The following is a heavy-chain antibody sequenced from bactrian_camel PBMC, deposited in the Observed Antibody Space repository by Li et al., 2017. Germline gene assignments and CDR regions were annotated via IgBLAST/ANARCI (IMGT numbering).Heavy chain of an antibody. CDR3: ANTVDGVGWYGAWVLNN. Sequence: VQLVESGGGSVQPGGPLRLSCAASGFTFKDYPMTWVRQDPGKGLEWVSVIKIVGDTYYRESVKGRFTISRDNAKNMVYLQLNSLKTEDMAMYYCANTVDGVGWYGAWVLNNWGQGTQVTVS. V-gene: IGHV3S1*01. J-gene: IGHJ4*01. CDR1: GFTFKDYP. D-gene: IGHD6*01. CDR2: IKIVGDT.